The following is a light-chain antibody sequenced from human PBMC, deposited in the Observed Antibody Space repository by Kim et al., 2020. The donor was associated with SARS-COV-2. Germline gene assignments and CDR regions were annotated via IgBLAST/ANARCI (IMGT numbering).Light chain of an antibody. V-gene: IGKV3-11*01. J-gene: IGKJ4*01. CDR1: QSVSSY. CDR2: DAS. CDR3: QRRSNWPPVT. Sequence: SPGESATLPCRASQSVSSYLAWYQQKPGQAPRLLIYDASNRATGIPARFSGSGSGTDFTLTISSLEPEDFAVYYCQRRSNWPPVTFGGGTKVDIK.